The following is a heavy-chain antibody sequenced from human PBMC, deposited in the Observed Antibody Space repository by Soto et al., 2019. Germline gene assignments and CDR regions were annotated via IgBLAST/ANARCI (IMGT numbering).Heavy chain of an antibody. CDR3: ARGGGSVGVYGMDV. CDR1: GFIFSSYS. J-gene: IGHJ6*02. Sequence: EVQLLESGGGLVQPGGSLRLSCAASGFIFSSYSIHWVRQAPGKGLEFISYIPGSRSTIYFADSVKGRFTISRDNAKNSLYLQMNSLRDEDTAVYYCARGGGSVGVYGMDVWGQGTTVTVSS. V-gene: IGHV3-48*02. D-gene: IGHD3-10*01. CDR2: IPGSRSTI.